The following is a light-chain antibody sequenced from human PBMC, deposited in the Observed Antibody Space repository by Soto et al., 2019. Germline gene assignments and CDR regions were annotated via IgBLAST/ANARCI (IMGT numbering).Light chain of an antibody. J-gene: IGLJ3*02. Sequence: QSALTQPASVSGSPGKSITISCTGTSSDVGGYNYVSWYQQHPGKAPKLMISEVNNRPSGVSSRFSGSKSGNTASLTISWLQDEDEGDYYCSSYTGRSTWVFGGGTKLAVL. CDR2: EVN. CDR1: SSDVGGYNY. CDR3: SSYTGRSTWV. V-gene: IGLV2-14*01.